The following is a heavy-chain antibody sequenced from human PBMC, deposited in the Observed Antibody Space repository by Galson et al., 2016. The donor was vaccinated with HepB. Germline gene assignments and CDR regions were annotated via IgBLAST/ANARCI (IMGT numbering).Heavy chain of an antibody. V-gene: IGHV3-23*01. CDR3: TKEVGRIFYDY. CDR2: ICGGGGNH. Sequence: SLRLSCAASGFTFSHYAMPWVRQAPGKGLEWVSTICGGGGNHHYADSVKGRFTISRDNSKNTLYLQMNSLRPEDTAVYHCTKEVGRIFYDYWGQGTLVTVSS. D-gene: IGHD1-26*01. CDR1: GFTFSHYA. J-gene: IGHJ4*02.